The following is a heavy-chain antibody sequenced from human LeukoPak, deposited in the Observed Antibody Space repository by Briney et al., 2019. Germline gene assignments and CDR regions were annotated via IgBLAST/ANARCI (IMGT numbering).Heavy chain of an antibody. D-gene: IGHD6-6*01. CDR3: ARGKSNLAALNWLDP. Sequence: GRSLRLSCAASGFTFSSYAMHWVRQAPGKGLEWVAVISYDGSNKYYADPVKGRFTISRDNSKNTLYLQMNSLRSDDTAMYYCARGKSNLAALNWLDPWGQGTLVTVSS. J-gene: IGHJ5*02. CDR1: GFTFSSYA. CDR2: ISYDGSNK. V-gene: IGHV3-30*04.